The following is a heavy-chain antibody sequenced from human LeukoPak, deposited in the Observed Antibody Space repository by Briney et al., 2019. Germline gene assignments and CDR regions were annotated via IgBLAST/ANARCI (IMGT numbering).Heavy chain of an antibody. D-gene: IGHD1-26*01. Sequence: SETLSLTCTVSGGSISSSSYYWGWLRQPPGKGLEWIGSIYYSGSTYYNPSLKSRVTISVDTSKNQFSLKLSFVTAADTAVYYCARLGDVIVGATMDYWGQGTLVTVSS. CDR1: GGSISSSSYY. CDR2: IYYSGST. J-gene: IGHJ4*02. CDR3: ARLGDVIVGATMDY. V-gene: IGHV4-39*01.